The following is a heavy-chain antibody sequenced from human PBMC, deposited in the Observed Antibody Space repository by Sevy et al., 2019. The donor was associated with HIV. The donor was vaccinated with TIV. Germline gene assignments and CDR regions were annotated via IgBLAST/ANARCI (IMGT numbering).Heavy chain of an antibody. D-gene: IGHD5-12*01. J-gene: IGHJ4*02. CDR2: ISYDGSNK. V-gene: IGHV3-30*04. CDR1: GFTFSSYA. Sequence: GGSLRLSCAASGFTFSSYAMHWVRQAPGKGLEWVAVISYDGSNKYYADSVKGRFTISRDNSKNTLYLQMNSLRAEDTAVYYCATEGLSGYDATFAYWGQGTLVTVSS. CDR3: ATEGLSGYDATFAY.